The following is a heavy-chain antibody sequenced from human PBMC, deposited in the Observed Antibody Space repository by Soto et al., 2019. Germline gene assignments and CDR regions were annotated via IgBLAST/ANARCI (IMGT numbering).Heavy chain of an antibody. CDR1: GFTFSSYS. CDR2: ISSSSSYI. J-gene: IGHJ6*02. V-gene: IGHV3-21*01. D-gene: IGHD3-3*01. CDR3: ARGRYDFWSGYYTGGYYYYGMDV. Sequence: TGGSLRLSCAASGFTFSSYSMNWVRQAPGKGLEWASSISSSSSYIYYADSVKGRFTISRDNAKNSLYLQMNSLRAEDTAVYYCARGRYDFWSGYYTGGYYYYGMDVWGQGTTVTVSS.